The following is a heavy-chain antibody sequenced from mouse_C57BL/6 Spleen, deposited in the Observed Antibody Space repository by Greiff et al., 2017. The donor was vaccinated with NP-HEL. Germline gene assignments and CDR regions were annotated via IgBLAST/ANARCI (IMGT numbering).Heavy chain of an antibody. CDR2: ISYSGST. D-gene: IGHD2-5*01. Sequence: DVQLQESGPGMVKPSQSLSLTCTVTGYSITSGYDWHWIRHFPGNKLEWMGYISYSGSTNYNPSLKSRISITHDTSKNHFFLKLNSVTTEDTATYYCARGSNPYWYFDVWGTGTTVTVSS. CDR3: ARGSNPYWYFDV. J-gene: IGHJ1*03. V-gene: IGHV3-1*01. CDR1: GYSITSGYD.